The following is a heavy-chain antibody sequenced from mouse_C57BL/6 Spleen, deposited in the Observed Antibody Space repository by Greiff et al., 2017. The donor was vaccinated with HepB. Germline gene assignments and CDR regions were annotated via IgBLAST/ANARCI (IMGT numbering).Heavy chain of an antibody. CDR1: GYTFTSYW. V-gene: IGHV1-74*01. Sequence: VKLVESGAELVKPGASVKVSCKASGYTFTSYWMHWVKQRPGQGLEWIGRIHPSDSDTNYNQKFKGKATLTVDKSSSTAYMQLSSLTSEDSAVYYCAIIRDGYYYYFDYWGQGTTLTVSS. CDR2: IHPSDSDT. J-gene: IGHJ2*01. CDR3: AIIRDGYYYYFDY. D-gene: IGHD2-3*01.